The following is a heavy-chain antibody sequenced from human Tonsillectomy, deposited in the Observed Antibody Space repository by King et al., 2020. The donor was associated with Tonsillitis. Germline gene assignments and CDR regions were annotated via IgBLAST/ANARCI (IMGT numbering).Heavy chain of an antibody. CDR2: IFSNDEK. CDR1: GFSLSDDKMG. CDR3: ARAKNYFDSGNFWFVDP. D-gene: IGHD3-10*01. J-gene: IGHJ5*02. V-gene: IGHV2-26*01. Sequence: ITLKESGPVLVKPTETLTLTCTVSGFSLSDDKMGVSWIRQPPGKALEWLAHIFSNDEKSYSTSLKTRLTISKDTSKSQVVLSMANVDPVDTATYYCARAKNYFDSGNFWFVDPWGQGTLVTVSS.